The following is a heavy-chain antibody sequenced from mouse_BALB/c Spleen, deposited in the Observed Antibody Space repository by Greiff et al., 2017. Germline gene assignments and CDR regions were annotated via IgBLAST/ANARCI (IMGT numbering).Heavy chain of an antibody. V-gene: IGHV5-9-4*01. CDR2: ISSGGSYT. J-gene: IGHJ2*01. D-gene: IGHD2-3*01. CDR3: ARHDGRYYFDY. Sequence: EVQRVESGGGLVKPGGSLKLSCAASGFTFSSYAMSWVRQSPEKRLEWVAEISSGGSYTYYPDTVTGRFTISRDNAKNTLYLEMSSLRSEDTAMYYCARHDGRYYFDYWGQGTTLTVSS. CDR1: GFTFSSYA.